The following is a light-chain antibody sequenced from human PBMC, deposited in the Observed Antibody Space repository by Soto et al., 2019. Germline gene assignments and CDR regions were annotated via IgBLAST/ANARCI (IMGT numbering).Light chain of an antibody. Sequence: EIVMTQSPATLSVSPGERATLSCRASQSVSSNLAWYQQKPGQAPRLLIYDASTRATGIPARFSGSGSGTDFTLTISSLQSGDFAVYYCQQYNNWPPVTFGQGTRLEIK. V-gene: IGKV3-15*01. J-gene: IGKJ5*01. CDR3: QQYNNWPPVT. CDR1: QSVSSN. CDR2: DAS.